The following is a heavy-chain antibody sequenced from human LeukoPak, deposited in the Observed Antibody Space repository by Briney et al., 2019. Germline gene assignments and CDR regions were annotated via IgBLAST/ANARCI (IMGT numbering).Heavy chain of an antibody. CDR3: AREGYYDILTGYLSIEDY. V-gene: IGHV1-18*01. J-gene: IGHJ4*02. Sequence: ASVKVSCKASGYSFSIFGMTWVRQAPGQGLEWMGWISASSGNTNYAQKLQGRVTMTTDTSTSTAYMELRSLRSDDTAVYYCAREGYYDILTGYLSIEDYWGQGTLVTVSS. D-gene: IGHD3-9*01. CDR2: ISASSGNT. CDR1: GYSFSIFG.